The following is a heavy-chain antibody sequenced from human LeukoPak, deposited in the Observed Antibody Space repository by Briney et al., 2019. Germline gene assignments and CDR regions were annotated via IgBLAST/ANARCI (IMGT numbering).Heavy chain of an antibody. CDR2: ISWNSGSI. J-gene: IGHJ4*02. Sequence: GGSLRLSCAASGFTFDDYAMHWVRQAPGKGLEWVSGISWNSGSIGYADSVKGRFTISRDNAKNSLYLQMNSLRAEDTAVYYCARDRDYYGSGSYDPLDYWGQGTLVTVSS. CDR1: GFTFDDYA. V-gene: IGHV3-9*01. D-gene: IGHD3-10*01. CDR3: ARDRDYYGSGSYDPLDY.